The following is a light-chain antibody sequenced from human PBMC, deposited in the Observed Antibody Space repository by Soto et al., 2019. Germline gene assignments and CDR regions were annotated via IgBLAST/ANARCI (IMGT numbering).Light chain of an antibody. CDR2: SSN. CDR3: AAWDDSLNGVV. Sequence: QSVLTQPPSASGTPGQRVTISCSGSSSNIGSNRVNWYQQLPGTSPKLHMYSSNQRPSGVPDRFSGSKSGTSASLAISVLQSEDEADYYCAAWDDSLNGVVFGGGTELTVL. CDR1: SSNIGSNR. J-gene: IGLJ2*01. V-gene: IGLV1-44*01.